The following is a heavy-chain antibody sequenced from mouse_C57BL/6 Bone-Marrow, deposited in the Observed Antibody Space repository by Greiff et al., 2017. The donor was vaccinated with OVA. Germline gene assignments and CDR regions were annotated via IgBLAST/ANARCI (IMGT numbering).Heavy chain of an antibody. CDR3: ARWDYYGSSSFDY. D-gene: IGHD1-1*01. Sequence: VQLQQSGPVLVKPGASMKMSCKASGYTFTDYYMNWVKQSHGKSLEWIGVINPYNGGTSYNQKFKGKATLTVDKSSSTAYMELNSLTSEDSAVYYCARWDYYGSSSFDYWGQGTTLTVSS. V-gene: IGHV1-19*01. J-gene: IGHJ2*01. CDR1: GYTFTDYY. CDR2: INPYNGGT.